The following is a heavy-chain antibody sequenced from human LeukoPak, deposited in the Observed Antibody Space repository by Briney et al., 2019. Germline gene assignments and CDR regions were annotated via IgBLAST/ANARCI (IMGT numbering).Heavy chain of an antibody. J-gene: IGHJ4*02. D-gene: IGHD2-21*02. CDR3: AGEPRGSDCRFDY. V-gene: IGHV3-30*04. CDR1: GFTFSRYS. Sequence: GGSLRLSCAASGFTFSRYSMHWVRQAPGKGLEWVAVILHDGRNEHYADSVQGRFTIPRDNSKDILYLHINSPRTEDTAVYYCAGEPRGSDCRFDYWGQGTLVTVSS. CDR2: ILHDGRNE.